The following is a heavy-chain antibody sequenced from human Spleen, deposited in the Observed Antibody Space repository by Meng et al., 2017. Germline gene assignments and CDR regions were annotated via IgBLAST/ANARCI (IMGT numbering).Heavy chain of an antibody. CDR2: ISGGGGNT. CDR3: AKDIGIAAAGSLDS. V-gene: IGHV3-23*04. Sequence: VQLVESGGGVVQPGRSLRLSCAASGFTFNNNAMSWVRQSPGKGLEWVSAISGGGGNTYYADSVKGRFIISRDNSNNTLYVQMNSLRAEDTAVYYCAKDIGIAAAGSLDSWGQGTLVTVSS. D-gene: IGHD6-13*01. CDR1: GFTFNNNA. J-gene: IGHJ4*02.